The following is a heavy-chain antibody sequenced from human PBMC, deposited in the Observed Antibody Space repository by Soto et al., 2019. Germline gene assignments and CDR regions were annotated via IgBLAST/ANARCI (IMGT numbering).Heavy chain of an antibody. CDR3: ARDHSSGWYGPYYYYGMDV. D-gene: IGHD6-19*01. V-gene: IGHV1-8*01. J-gene: IGHJ6*02. CDR1: GYTFTSYD. CDR2: MNPNSGNT. Sequence: QVQLVKSGAEVKKPGASVKVSCKASGYTFTSYDINWVRQATGQGLEWMGWMNPNSGNTGNAQKFQGRVTMTRNTSISTAYMELSSLRSEDTAVYYCARDHSSGWYGPYYYYGMDVWGQGTTVTVSS.